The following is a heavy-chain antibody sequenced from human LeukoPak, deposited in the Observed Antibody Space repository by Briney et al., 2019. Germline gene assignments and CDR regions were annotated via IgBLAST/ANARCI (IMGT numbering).Heavy chain of an antibody. CDR1: GYTFTSYD. CDR2: MNPNSGNT. V-gene: IGHV1-8*01. J-gene: IGHJ3*02. D-gene: IGHD6-19*01. Sequence: ASVKVSCKASGYTFTSYDINWVRQATGQGLEWMGWMNPNSGNTGYAQKFQGRVTMTRNTSISTAYMELSSLRSEDTAVYYCARDYSSGWQHRYAFDIWGQGTMVTVSS. CDR3: ARDYSSGWQHRYAFDI.